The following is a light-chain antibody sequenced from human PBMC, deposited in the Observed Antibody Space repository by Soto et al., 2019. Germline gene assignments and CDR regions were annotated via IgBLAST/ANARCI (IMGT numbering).Light chain of an antibody. CDR1: QSMSSSY. CDR2: DAS. J-gene: IGKJ2*03. CDR3: PQRSTWPLR. V-gene: IGKV3-11*01. Sequence: IVLTQKQATLSLSPGERATLSCRASQSMSSSYLAWYQQKPGQAPRLLIYDASNRATGIPARFSGSGSGTDFSLTISRLEPEDLAVYYCPQRSTWPLRFGGGTK.